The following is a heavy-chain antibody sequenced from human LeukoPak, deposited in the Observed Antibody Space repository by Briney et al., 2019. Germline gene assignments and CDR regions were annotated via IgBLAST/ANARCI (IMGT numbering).Heavy chain of an antibody. Sequence: SETLSLTCTVSGGSISSGGYYWSWIRQPAGKGLEWIGRIYIGGSTNYNPSLKSRVIISKDTSKNQFSLKLSSVTAADTAVYYCAREQWLPYFDYWGQGTLVTVSS. J-gene: IGHJ4*02. CDR1: GGSISSGGYY. CDR3: AREQWLPYFDY. V-gene: IGHV4-61*02. CDR2: IYIGGST. D-gene: IGHD6-19*01.